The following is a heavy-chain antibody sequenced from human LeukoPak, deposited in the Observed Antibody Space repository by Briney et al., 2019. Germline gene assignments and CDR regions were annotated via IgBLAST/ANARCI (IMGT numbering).Heavy chain of an antibody. V-gene: IGHV4-39*01. Sequence: SETLSLTCTVSGGSISSSSYYWGWIRQPPGKGLEWIGSIYYSGSTYYNPSLKSRVTISVDTSKNQFSLKLSSVTAADTAVYYCARAKDALDIWGQGTMVTVSS. J-gene: IGHJ3*02. CDR2: IYYSGST. CDR3: ARAKDALDI. CDR1: GGSISSSSYY.